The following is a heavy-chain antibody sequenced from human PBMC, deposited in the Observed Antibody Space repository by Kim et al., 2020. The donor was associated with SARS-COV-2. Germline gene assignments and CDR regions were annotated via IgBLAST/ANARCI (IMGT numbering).Heavy chain of an antibody. CDR3: ARVRTTVGATTPQSREFDD. V-gene: IGHV4-34*01. D-gene: IGHD1-26*01. CDR1: GGSFSGYY. Sequence: SETLSLTCAVYGGSFSGYYWSWIRQPPGKGLEWIGEINHSRCTNYNPSLQSRVTISVDTSKNQCSPKLSFVTAAATAVYYFARVRTTVGATTPQSREFDDWGQGTLVTVSS. J-gene: IGHJ4*02. CDR2: INHSRCT.